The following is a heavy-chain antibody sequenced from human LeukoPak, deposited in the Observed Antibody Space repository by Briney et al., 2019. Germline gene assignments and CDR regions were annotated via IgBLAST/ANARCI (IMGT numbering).Heavy chain of an antibody. V-gene: IGHV4-4*07. CDR3: ARQNGFDRGYYYYMDV. D-gene: IGHD3-9*01. CDR1: GGFINSYY. CDR2: VYTSGIT. Sequence: PSETLSLTCTVSGGFINSYYWSWIRQPAGKGLEWIGRVYTSGITNYNPSLKSRITMSVDTSKNQFSLKLTSVTAADTAVYYCARQNGFDRGYYYYMDVWGKGTTVTVSS. J-gene: IGHJ6*03.